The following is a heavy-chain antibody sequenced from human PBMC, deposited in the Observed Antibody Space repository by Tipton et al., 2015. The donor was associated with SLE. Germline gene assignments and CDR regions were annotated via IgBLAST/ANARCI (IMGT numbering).Heavy chain of an antibody. J-gene: IGHJ6*02. CDR3: ARDLASNHPLYYYGMDV. CDR2: IYTSGST. Sequence: TLSLTCTVSGGSISSYYWSWIRQPAGKGLEWIGRIYTSGSTNYNPSLKSRVTMSVDTSKNQFSLKLSSVTAADTAVYYCARDLASNHPLYYYGMDVRGQGTTVTVSS. D-gene: IGHD4-11*01. CDR1: GGSISSYY. V-gene: IGHV4-4*07.